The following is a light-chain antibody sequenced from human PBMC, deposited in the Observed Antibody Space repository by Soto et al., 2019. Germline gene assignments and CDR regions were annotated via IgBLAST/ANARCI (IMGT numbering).Light chain of an antibody. CDR3: QQYNNWPPIT. CDR2: GAS. J-gene: IGKJ5*01. Sequence: EIVMTQSPATLSVSPGERATLSCRASQGVSSNLAWYQQKPGQAPRLLIYGASTRATGIPARFSGSGSGTEFTLTISSLQSEDFAVYSCQQYNNWPPITFRQGTRLEIK. CDR1: QGVSSN. V-gene: IGKV3-15*01.